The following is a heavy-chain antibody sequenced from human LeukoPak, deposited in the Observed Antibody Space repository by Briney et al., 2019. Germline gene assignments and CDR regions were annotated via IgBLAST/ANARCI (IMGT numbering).Heavy chain of an antibody. J-gene: IGHJ4*02. CDR1: GFTFSDCE. Sequence: GGSLRLACAASGFTFSDCERHWVRQAPGKGLEWISYINSDSRTIYYADSVKGRFTISRDNAKNSLYLQMNSLRAEDTAIYYCVKESYYYFVSSGPRTLVTVSS. V-gene: IGHV3-48*03. CDR2: INSDSRTI. D-gene: IGHD1-26*01. CDR3: VKESYYYFVS.